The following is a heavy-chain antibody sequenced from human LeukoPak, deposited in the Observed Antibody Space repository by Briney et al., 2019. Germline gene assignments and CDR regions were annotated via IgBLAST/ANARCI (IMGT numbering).Heavy chain of an antibody. CDR1: GFTFSSYA. CDR3: AKSTGYSYGYCDY. CDR2: ISGSGGST. Sequence: LTGGSLRLSCAASGFTFSSYAMSWVRQAPGKGLEWVSAISGSGGSTYYPDSVKGRFTISRDNSKNTLYLQMNNLRAEDTAVYYCAKSTGYSYGYCDYWGQGTLVTVSS. V-gene: IGHV3-23*01. J-gene: IGHJ4*02. D-gene: IGHD5-18*01.